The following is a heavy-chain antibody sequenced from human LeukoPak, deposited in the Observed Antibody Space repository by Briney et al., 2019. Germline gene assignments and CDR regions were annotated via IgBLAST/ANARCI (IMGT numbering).Heavy chain of an antibody. J-gene: IGHJ4*02. CDR1: GYTFTSYD. CDR2: MNPNSGNT. CDR3: ARVERITIFGVDY. Sequence: ASVKVTCKASGYTFTSYDINWVRQATGQGLEWMGWMNPNSGNTNYAQKLQGRVTMTTDTSTSTAYMELRSLRSDDTAVYYCARVERITIFGVDYWGQGTLVTVSS. V-gene: IGHV1-18*01. D-gene: IGHD3-3*01.